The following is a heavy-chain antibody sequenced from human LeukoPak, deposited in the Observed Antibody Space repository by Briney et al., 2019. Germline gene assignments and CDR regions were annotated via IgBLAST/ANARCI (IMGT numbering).Heavy chain of an antibody. D-gene: IGHD2-2*01. CDR3: ARDQGYCSSTSCDYYYYYGMDV. Sequence: ASVKVSCKVSGYTLTELSMHWVRQAPGKGLEWMGGFDPEDGETIYAQKFQGRVTMTEDTSTDTAYMELSSLRSEDTAVYYCARDQGYCSSTSCDYYYYYGMDVWGQGTTVTVSS. CDR1: GYTLTELS. CDR2: FDPEDGET. V-gene: IGHV1-24*01. J-gene: IGHJ6*02.